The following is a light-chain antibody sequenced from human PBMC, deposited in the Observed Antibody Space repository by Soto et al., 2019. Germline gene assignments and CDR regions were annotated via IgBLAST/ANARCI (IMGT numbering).Light chain of an antibody. Sequence: DIQMTQSPPTLSASVGDRVTITCRASQSIRHYLAWYQQMPGKAPKLLIYGASTLQSGVPSRFSGSGSGTEFTLTISSLQPEDFGTYFCNPNISNLQRLGQGTKV. J-gene: IGKJ1*01. V-gene: IGKV1-5*01. CDR3: NPNISNLQR. CDR1: QSIRHY. CDR2: GAS.